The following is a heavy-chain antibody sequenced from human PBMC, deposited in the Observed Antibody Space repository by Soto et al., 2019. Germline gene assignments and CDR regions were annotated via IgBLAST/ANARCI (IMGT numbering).Heavy chain of an antibody. J-gene: IGHJ5*02. D-gene: IGHD3-3*02. CDR2: ITGNTGGT. CDR1: GFTFSTNA. CDR3: VQNRGTIFGVLPSRDWFDH. V-gene: IGHV3-23*01. Sequence: EVHLMESGGGLVQPGGSLRLSCAASGFTFSTNAMTWVRQAPGKGLEWVSSITGNTGGTYYADSVKGRFTISRDNSKSALYLQMNSLRGEDTATYFCVQNRGTIFGVLPSRDWFDHWGQGALVTVFS.